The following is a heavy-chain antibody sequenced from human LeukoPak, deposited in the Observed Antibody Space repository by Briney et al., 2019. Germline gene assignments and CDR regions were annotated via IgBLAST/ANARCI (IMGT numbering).Heavy chain of an antibody. CDR3: ARDSWIYYCYYMDV. D-gene: IGHD2-2*03. CDR2: ISAYNGNT. CDR1: GYTFTSYG. Sequence: ASVKVSCKASGYTFTSYGISWVRQAPGQGLEWMGWISAYNGNTNYAQKLQGRVTMTTDTSTSTAYMELRSLRSDDTAVYYCARDSWIYYCYYMDVWGKGTTVTVSS. J-gene: IGHJ6*03. V-gene: IGHV1-18*01.